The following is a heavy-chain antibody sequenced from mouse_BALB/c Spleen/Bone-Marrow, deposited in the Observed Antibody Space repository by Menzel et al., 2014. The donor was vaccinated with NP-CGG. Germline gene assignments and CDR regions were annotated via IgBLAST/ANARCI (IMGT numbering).Heavy chain of an antibody. CDR3: ARYYYGSSLFAY. Sequence: EVQLQQSGAELVKPGASVKLSCTASGFNIKDTYMYWVKQRPEQGLEWIGRIDPANGNTKYDPKFQDKATITADTSSNTAYLQLSSQTSEDTAVYYCARYYYGSSLFAYWGQGTLVTVSA. CDR1: GFNIKDTY. V-gene: IGHV14-3*02. J-gene: IGHJ3*01. CDR2: IDPANGNT. D-gene: IGHD1-1*01.